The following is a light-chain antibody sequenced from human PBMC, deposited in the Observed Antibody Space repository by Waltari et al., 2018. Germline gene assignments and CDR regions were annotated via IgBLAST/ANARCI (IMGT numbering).Light chain of an antibody. CDR1: SSDVGRFTY. Sequence: QSALTQPPSASGSPGQSVTISCAGTSSDVGRFTYVSWFQQHPGKAPKLIIYEVNKRPSGVPGRFSGSKSGDTASLTVSGLQAEDEADYYCSSYAGNNIYVFGTATKVTVL. CDR2: EVN. J-gene: IGLJ1*01. V-gene: IGLV2-8*01. CDR3: SSYAGNNIYV.